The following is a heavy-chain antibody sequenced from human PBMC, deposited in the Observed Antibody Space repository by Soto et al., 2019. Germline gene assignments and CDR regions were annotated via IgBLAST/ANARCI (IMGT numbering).Heavy chain of an antibody. CDR3: ARLGIGWEFPFDY. Sequence: QVQLQESGPGLVKPSETLSLTCIVSGGSVSNDAYYWSWIWQPPGKGLEWIGYIYHSGSTYYNPSLKSRVTISADTSANQFSLKVSSVTAADTAVYYCARLGIGWEFPFDYWGQGTLVNVSS. V-gene: IGHV4-61*08. D-gene: IGHD1-26*01. CDR2: IYHSGST. J-gene: IGHJ4*02. CDR1: GGSVSNDAYY.